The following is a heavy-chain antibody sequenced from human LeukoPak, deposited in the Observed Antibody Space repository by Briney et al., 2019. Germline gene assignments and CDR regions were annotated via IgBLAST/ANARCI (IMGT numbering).Heavy chain of an antibody. D-gene: IGHD2-21*01. V-gene: IGHV3-21*01. J-gene: IGHJ4*02. CDR2: ITTSSSYK. Sequence: GGSLRLSCTASGFTFSNYNMNWVRQAPGKGLEWVSSITTSSSYKYYTDSVKGRFTISRDNAKNSLYLQMNSLRAEDTAVYYCARDPGEGDYWGQGTLVTVSS. CDR1: GFTFSNYN. CDR3: ARDPGEGDY.